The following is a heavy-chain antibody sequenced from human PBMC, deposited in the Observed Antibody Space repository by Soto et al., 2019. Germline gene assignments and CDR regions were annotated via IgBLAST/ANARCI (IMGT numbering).Heavy chain of an antibody. J-gene: IGHJ6*02. CDR1: GFTVSSNY. CDR2: IYSGGST. V-gene: IGHV3-53*01. D-gene: IGHD6-6*01. Sequence: GGSLRLSCAASGFTVSSNYMSWVRQAPGKGLEWVSVIYSGGSTYYADSVKGRFTISRDNSKNTLYLQMNSLRAEDTAVYYCASRPLSSIAAPAPYYYYGMDVWGQGTTVTVSS. CDR3: ASRPLSSIAAPAPYYYYGMDV.